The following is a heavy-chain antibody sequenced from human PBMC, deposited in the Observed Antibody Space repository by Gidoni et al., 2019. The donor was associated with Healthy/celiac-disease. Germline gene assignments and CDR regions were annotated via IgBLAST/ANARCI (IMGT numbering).Heavy chain of an antibody. CDR1: GFTFGGFA. V-gene: IGHV3-23*01. D-gene: IGHD3-3*01. CDR2: ISGSGGST. J-gene: IGHJ4*02. Sequence: EVQLLESGGGLVQPGGSLRLPCAASGFTFGGFAMSWGRQAPGKGLEWVSAISGSGGSTYYADSVKGRFTISRDNSKNTLYLQMNSLRAEDTAVYYCAKALDYDFWANDYWGQGTLVTVSS. CDR3: AKALDYDFWANDY.